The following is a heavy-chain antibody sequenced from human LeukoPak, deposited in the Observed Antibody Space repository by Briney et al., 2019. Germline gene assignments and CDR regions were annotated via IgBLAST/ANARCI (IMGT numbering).Heavy chain of an antibody. CDR3: AKLGITMIGGV. V-gene: IGHV3-48*03. CDR2: ISSSGSTI. D-gene: IGHD3-10*02. CDR1: GFTFSSYE. Sequence: PGGTLRLSCAASGFTFSSYEMNWVRQAPGKGLEWVSYISSSGSTIYYADSVKGRFTISRDNAKNSLYLRMNSLRAEDTAVYYCAKLGITMIGGVWGKGTTVTISS. J-gene: IGHJ6*04.